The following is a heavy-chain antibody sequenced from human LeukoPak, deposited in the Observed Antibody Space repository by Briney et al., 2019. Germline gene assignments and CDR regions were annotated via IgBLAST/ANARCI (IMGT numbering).Heavy chain of an antibody. CDR2: INPNSGGT. V-gene: IGHV1-2*02. Sequence: ASVKVSCKVSGYTLTELSMHWVRQAPGQGLEWMGWINPNSGGTNYAQKFQGRVTMTRDTSISTAYMELSRLRSDDTAVYYCAGGWYYFDYWGQGTLVTVSS. D-gene: IGHD6-19*01. CDR3: AGGWYYFDY. CDR1: GYTLTELS. J-gene: IGHJ4*02.